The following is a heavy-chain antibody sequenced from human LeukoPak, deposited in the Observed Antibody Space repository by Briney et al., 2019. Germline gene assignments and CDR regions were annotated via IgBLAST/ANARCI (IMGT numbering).Heavy chain of an antibody. Sequence: GGSLRLSCAASGFTFSSYAMSWVREAPARGLEWVSSLRGNGDTFYADSVKGRFTISRDNAKNSLYLQMNSLRAEDTAVYYCARTGGGAGYWGQGTLVTVSS. J-gene: IGHJ4*02. V-gene: IGHV3-23*01. CDR2: LRGNGDT. CDR1: GFTFSSYA. CDR3: ARTGGGAGY. D-gene: IGHD1-1*01.